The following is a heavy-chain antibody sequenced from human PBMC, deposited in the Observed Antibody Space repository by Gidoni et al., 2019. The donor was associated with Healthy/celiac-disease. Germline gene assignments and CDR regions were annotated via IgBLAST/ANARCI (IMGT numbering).Heavy chain of an antibody. CDR2: MSGSGGST. V-gene: IGHV3-23*01. Sequence: EVTLLESGGGLLRPGGSLSCSCAASGFTCSSYAMRWVRQGLGKGLEWVSAMSGSGGSTYYADSVKGRFTISRDNSKNTLYLQINNLSAEDTAVYYCAKVTAFVPFLFDYLGQGTLVTVSS. CDR1: GFTCSSYA. J-gene: IGHJ4*02. CDR3: AKVTAFVPFLFDY. D-gene: IGHD5-18*01.